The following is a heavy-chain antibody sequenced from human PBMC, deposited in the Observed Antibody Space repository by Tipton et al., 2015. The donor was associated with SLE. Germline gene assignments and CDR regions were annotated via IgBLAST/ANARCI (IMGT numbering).Heavy chain of an antibody. D-gene: IGHD3-10*01. CDR2: INHSGST. Sequence: LRLSCAASGFTFSSYGMHWVRQVPGKGLEWIGEINHSGSTNYNPSLKSRVTISVDTSKNQFSLKLSSVTAADTAVYYCARAYPVLLWGQGTLVTVSS. CDR3: ARAYPVLL. V-gene: IGHV4-34*01. CDR1: GFTFSSYG. J-gene: IGHJ4*02.